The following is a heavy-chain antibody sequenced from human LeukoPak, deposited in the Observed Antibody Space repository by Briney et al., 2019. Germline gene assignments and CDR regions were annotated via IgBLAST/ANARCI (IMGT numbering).Heavy chain of an antibody. Sequence: PGGSLRLSCAASGFTFSTYWMTWVRQAPGKGLEWVANIKEDGSEKYYVDSVKGRFTISRDNAKNSLYLQMNTLRAEDTAVYYCTRDTGCSGGTCYSFYDSWGQGTLVTVPS. D-gene: IGHD2-15*01. CDR2: IKEDGSEK. V-gene: IGHV3-7*01. CDR3: TRDTGCSGGTCYSFYDS. J-gene: IGHJ4*02. CDR1: GFTFSTYW.